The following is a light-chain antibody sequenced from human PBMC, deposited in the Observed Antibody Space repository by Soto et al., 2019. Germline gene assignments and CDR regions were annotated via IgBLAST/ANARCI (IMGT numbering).Light chain of an antibody. CDR1: QSVGSK. CDR3: QQYGDWPGA. J-gene: IGKJ4*01. V-gene: IGKV3D-15*01. Sequence: EIVITQSPPTLSVSPGERATLSCRASQSVGSKLAWYQQRPGQAPRLLIYDASNRATGIPARFSGSGSGTEFSLTIRSLQSEDFAVYSCQQYGDWPGAFGGGTKVDIK. CDR2: DAS.